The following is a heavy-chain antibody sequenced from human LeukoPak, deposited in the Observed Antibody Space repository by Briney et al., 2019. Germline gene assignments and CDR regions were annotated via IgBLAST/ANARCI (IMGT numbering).Heavy chain of an antibody. Sequence: ASVKVSCKASGGTFSSYAISWVRQATGQGLEWMGWMNPNSGNTGYAQKFQGRVTMTRNTSISTAYMELSSLRSEDTAVYYCARGGFGYCSSTSCYTFDYWGQGTLVTVSS. CDR2: MNPNSGNT. CDR3: ARGGFGYCSSTSCYTFDY. J-gene: IGHJ4*02. CDR1: GGTFSSYA. V-gene: IGHV1-8*02. D-gene: IGHD2-2*02.